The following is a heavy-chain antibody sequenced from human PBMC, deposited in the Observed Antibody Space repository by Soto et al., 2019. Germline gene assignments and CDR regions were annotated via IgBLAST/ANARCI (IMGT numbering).Heavy chain of an antibody. CDR1: GFTFSSYA. V-gene: IGHV3-30-3*01. J-gene: IGHJ4*02. CDR2: ISYDGSNK. D-gene: IGHD5-12*01. Sequence: QVQLVESGGGVVQPGRSLRLSCAASGFTFSSYAMHWVRQAPGKGLEWVAVISYDGSNKYYADSVKGRFTISRDNSKNARYLQMNSRRAEDTAGYYCAREIVATIGFDYWGQGTLVTVSS. CDR3: AREIVATIGFDY.